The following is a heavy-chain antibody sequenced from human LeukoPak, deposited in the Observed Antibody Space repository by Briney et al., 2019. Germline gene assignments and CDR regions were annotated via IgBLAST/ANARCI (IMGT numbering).Heavy chain of an antibody. Sequence: ASVKVSCRASGYTFTGYYMHWVRQAPGQGLEWMGWINPNSGGTNYAQKFQGRVTMTRDTSISTAYMELSRLRSDDTAVYYCAREGKIVATAANYYYGMDVWGQGTTVTVSS. CDR1: GYTFTGYY. V-gene: IGHV1-2*02. CDR3: AREGKIVATAANYYYGMDV. CDR2: INPNSGGT. J-gene: IGHJ6*02. D-gene: IGHD5-12*01.